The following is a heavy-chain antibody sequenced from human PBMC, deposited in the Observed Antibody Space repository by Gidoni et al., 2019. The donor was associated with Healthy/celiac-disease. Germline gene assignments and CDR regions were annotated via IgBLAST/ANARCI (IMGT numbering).Heavy chain of an antibody. CDR1: GFTFSSYD. Sequence: EVQLVESGGGLVQPGGSLRLSCAASGFTFSSYDMHWVRQATGKGLEWVSAIGTAGDTYYPGSVKGRFTISRENAKNSLYLQMNSLRAGDTAVYYCARGVAAAGTGIDYWGQGTLVTVSS. D-gene: IGHD6-13*01. V-gene: IGHV3-13*04. J-gene: IGHJ4*02. CDR2: IGTAGDT. CDR3: ARGVAAAGTGIDY.